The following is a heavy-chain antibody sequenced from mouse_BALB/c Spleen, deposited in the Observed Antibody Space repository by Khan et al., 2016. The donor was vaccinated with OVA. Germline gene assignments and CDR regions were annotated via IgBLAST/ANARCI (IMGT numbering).Heavy chain of an antibody. D-gene: IGHD1-1*01. CDR1: GDSITSGY. CDR2: ISYSGNS. V-gene: IGHV3-8*02. J-gene: IGHJ3*01. Sequence: EVQLQESGPSLVKPSQTLSLTCSVTGDSITSGYWNWIRKFPGNKLEYMGYISYSGNSYYNPSLKSRLSVTRDTSKTQYYLQLNSVTTEDTATYYCACELRGFAYWGQGTLVTVSA. CDR3: ACELRGFAY.